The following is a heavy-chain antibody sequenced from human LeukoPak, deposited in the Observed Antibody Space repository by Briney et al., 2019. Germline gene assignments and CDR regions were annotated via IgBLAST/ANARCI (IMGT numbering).Heavy chain of an antibody. V-gene: IGHV4-59*08. J-gene: IGHJ4*02. CDR2: IYYSGSP. D-gene: IGHD3-16*01. Sequence: PSETLSLTCTVSGGSISNYYRSWIRQPPGKGLEWIGYIYYSGSPNYNPSLKSRVTISVDTSKNQFSLKLSSVTAADTAVYYCARGPYDYVWGSWFDYWGQGTLGTVSS. CDR3: ARGPYDYVWGSWFDY. CDR1: GGSISNYY.